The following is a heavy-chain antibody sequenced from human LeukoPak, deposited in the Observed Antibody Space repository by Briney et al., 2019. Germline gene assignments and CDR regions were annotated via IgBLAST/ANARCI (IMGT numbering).Heavy chain of an antibody. CDR2: RNQDATEK. Sequence: PGGSLRLSCAASEFTFSDYWMSWVRQAPGKGLEWMAIRNQDATEKHYADSVKGRFTISRDNTRYSLYLQMNSLRAEDRAVYYCAGGALDYLGQGTLVAVSS. V-gene: IGHV3-7*04. CDR1: EFTFSDYW. CDR3: AGGALDY. J-gene: IGHJ4*02.